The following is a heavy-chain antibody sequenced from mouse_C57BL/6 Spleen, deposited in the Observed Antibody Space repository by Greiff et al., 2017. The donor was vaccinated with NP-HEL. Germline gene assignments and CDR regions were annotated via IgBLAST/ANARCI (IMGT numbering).Heavy chain of an antibody. V-gene: IGHV2-2*01. CDR2: IWSGGST. CDR1: GFSLTSYG. D-gene: IGHD1-1*01. CDR3: AVTYGSSSYYAMDY. J-gene: IGHJ4*01. Sequence: VKVVESGPGLVQPSQSLSITCTVSGFSLTSYGVHWVRQSPGKGLEWLGVIWSGGSTDYNAAFISRLSISKDNSKSQVFFKMNSLQADDTAIYYCAVTYGSSSYYAMDYWGQGTSVTVSS.